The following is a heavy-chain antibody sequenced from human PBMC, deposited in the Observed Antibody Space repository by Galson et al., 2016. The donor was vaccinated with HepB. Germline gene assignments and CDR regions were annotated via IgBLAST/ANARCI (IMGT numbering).Heavy chain of an antibody. Sequence: SVKVSCKAVGYMFNNYGISWVRQAPGQGLEWMGWISGHNGYKNYVQKFQGRVTMTTDTSTNTAYMELRSLKSDDTAVYYCARESVDYPYGMDVWGQGTTVTVSS. V-gene: IGHV1-18*01. J-gene: IGHJ6*02. CDR1: GYMFNNYG. CDR2: ISGHNGYK. CDR3: ARESVDYPYGMDV.